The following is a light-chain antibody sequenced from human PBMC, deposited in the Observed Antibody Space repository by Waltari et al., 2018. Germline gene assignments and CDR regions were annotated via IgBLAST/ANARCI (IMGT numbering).Light chain of an antibody. V-gene: IGLV2-11*01. J-gene: IGLJ3*02. CDR1: VNDVRVEDY. CDR2: DVV. CDR3: CSYAGAYTFV. Sequence: QSALTQPHSVSASPGQSVTIPCSGSVNDVRVEDYLSWYQQRPGKAPKLSLYDVVKRPSGVPSRFSGSKYGTTASLTISGLQTDDEATYYCCSYAGAYTFVFGGGTKLTVL.